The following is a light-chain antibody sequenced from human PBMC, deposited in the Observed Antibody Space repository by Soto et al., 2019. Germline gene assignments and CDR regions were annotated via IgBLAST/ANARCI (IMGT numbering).Light chain of an antibody. CDR2: GAS. V-gene: IGKV3-15*01. Sequence: EIVMTQSPATLSVSPGERATLSCRASHIVSSNLAWYQHKAGQAPRLLIYGASTRATGIPARLSGSGSGTEFSLTISSLQSEDFAVYYCQQYKNWPWTFGQGTKVDI. J-gene: IGKJ1*01. CDR3: QQYKNWPWT. CDR1: HIVSSN.